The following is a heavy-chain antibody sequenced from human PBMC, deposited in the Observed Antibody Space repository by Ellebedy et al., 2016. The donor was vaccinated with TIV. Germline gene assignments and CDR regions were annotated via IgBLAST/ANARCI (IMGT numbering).Heavy chain of an antibody. J-gene: IGHJ4*02. CDR3: ARGGSSGSSDY. V-gene: IGHV3-30*03. D-gene: IGHD3-10*01. CDR2: ISSDGSNK. Sequence: GGSLRLXCVASVFPFRSNGIYWVRQAPGTGLEWVAVISSDGSNKYDADSVKGRFTISRDNSKNTRYRQMNSLRTDDMAVYYCARGGSSGSSDYWGQGTLVTVSS. CDR1: VFPFRSNG.